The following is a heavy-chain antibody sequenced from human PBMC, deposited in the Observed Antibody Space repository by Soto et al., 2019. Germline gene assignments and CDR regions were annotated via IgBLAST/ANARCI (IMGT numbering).Heavy chain of an antibody. Sequence: SETMSLTCTASGGTISSCDYYWSWIRQPPGKGLEWIGYIYYSGSTYYNPSLKSRVTISVDTSKNQFSLKLSSVTAADTAVYYCARMSRAAYYFDYWGQGTLVTVSS. V-gene: IGHV4-30-4*01. J-gene: IGHJ4*02. CDR1: GGTISSCDYY. D-gene: IGHD6-25*01. CDR3: ARMSRAAYYFDY. CDR2: IYYSGST.